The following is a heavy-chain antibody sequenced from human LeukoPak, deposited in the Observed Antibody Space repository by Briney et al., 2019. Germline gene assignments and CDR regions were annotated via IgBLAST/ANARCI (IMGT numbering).Heavy chain of an antibody. CDR3: ARGWGYCSGGSCYFDY. Sequence: ASVKVSCKASGYTSTGYYMHWVRQAPGQGLEWMGGINPNSGGTNYAQKFQGRVTMTRDTSISTAYMELSRLRSDDTAVYYCARGWGYCSGGSCYFDYWGQGTLVTVSS. CDR2: INPNSGGT. CDR1: GYTSTGYY. J-gene: IGHJ4*02. D-gene: IGHD2-15*01. V-gene: IGHV1-2*02.